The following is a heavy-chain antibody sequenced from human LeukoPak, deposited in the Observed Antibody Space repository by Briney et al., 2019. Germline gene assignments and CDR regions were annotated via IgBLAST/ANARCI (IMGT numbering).Heavy chain of an antibody. CDR3: AKDWTIGTTGTPYYFDY. CDR2: ISGSGGST. J-gene: IGHJ4*02. CDR1: GFTFSSYS. D-gene: IGHD1-7*01. V-gene: IGHV3-23*01. Sequence: QSGGSLRLSCAASGFTFSSYSMNWVRQAPGKGLEWVSAISGSGGSTYYADSVKGRFTISRDNSKNTLYLQMNSLRAEDTAVYYCAKDWTIGTTGTPYYFDYWGQGTLVTVSS.